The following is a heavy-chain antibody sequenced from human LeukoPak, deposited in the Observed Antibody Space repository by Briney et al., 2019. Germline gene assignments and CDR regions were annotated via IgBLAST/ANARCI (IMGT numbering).Heavy chain of an antibody. D-gene: IGHD3-10*01. CDR3: ARVLGPGKITAGRWFDP. CDR2: ISAYNGNT. V-gene: IGHV1-18*01. Sequence: ASVKVSCKASGYTYTSYGISWVRQAPGQGLEWMGWISAYNGNTNYAQELQGRVTMTTDTSTSTAYMELRSLRSDDTAVYYCARVLGPGKITAGRWFDPWGQGTLVTVSS. CDR1: GYTYTSYG. J-gene: IGHJ5*02.